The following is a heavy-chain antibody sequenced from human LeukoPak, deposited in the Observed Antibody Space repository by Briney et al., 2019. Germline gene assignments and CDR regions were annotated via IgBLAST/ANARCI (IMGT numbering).Heavy chain of an antibody. J-gene: IGHJ4*02. CDR2: INPNSGGT. Sequence: ASVKVSCKASGYTFTGYYMHWVRQAPGQGLEWMGWINPNSGGTNYAQKFQGRVTMTRDTSISTAYMELSRLRSDDTAVYYCARDLQYSSSSTGYWGQGTLVTVSS. CDR3: ARDLQYSSSSTGY. CDR1: GYTFTGYY. D-gene: IGHD6-6*01. V-gene: IGHV1-2*02.